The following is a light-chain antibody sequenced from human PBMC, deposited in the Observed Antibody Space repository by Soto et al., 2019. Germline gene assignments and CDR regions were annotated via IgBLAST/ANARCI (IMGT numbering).Light chain of an antibody. V-gene: IGKV3-11*01. J-gene: IGKJ2*01. CDR2: DAS. Sequence: DIVLTQSPGTLSLSPGERATLSCRASQSVANYLLWFQQKPGQAPRLLIYDASNRASGIPARFSGSGSGTDFTLTISSLEPEDFAVYFCHHRSKWPYTFGQGT. CDR1: QSVANY. CDR3: HHRSKWPYT.